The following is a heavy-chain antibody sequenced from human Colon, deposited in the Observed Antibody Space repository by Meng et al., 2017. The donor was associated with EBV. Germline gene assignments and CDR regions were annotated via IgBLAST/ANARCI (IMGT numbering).Heavy chain of an antibody. CDR1: GGSISSAY. V-gene: IGHV4-34*12. D-gene: IGHD2-8*02. J-gene: IGHJ4*02. CDR2: ILHGGSP. CDR3: ARRPTGIDY. Sequence: QVQLQQGGAVLLTPAETLSLTCAVDGGSISSAYWNWIRQPPGKGLEWIGEILHGGSPSYNPSLKSRVTISIDTSKNQLSLMLSSVTAADTAGYYCARRPTGIDYWGQGTLVTVAS.